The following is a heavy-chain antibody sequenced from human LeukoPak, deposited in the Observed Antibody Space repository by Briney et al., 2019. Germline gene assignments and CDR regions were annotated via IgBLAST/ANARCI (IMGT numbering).Heavy chain of an antibody. J-gene: IGHJ4*01. CDR1: GDSISSYSYY. V-gene: IGHV4-39*07. CDR2: ILFRGAT. Sequence: SETLSLTCSVSGDSISSYSYYWAWIRQSPGKGLERIGSILFRGATYYNPSLKPRIIMSVDTSQNRFSLKLTSVTAADSAVYFCARESGDTRTVNSFGLWGRGTLITVSS. D-gene: IGHD2-21*01. CDR3: ARESGDTRTVNSFGL.